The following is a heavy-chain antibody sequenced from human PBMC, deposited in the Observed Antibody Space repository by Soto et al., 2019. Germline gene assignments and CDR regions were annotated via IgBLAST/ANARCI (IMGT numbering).Heavy chain of an antibody. CDR2: VHGTGST. CDR3: ARVRASRNDAFDI. Sequence: SATLCLTCGVTVSGGSIRSYYGIWIRQPAGKGLEWIGRVHGTGSTNFSPSLRSRVSMSVDTSKNQFSLKVYSVTAADTAVYFCARVRASRNDAFDIWGQGTMVT. V-gene: IGHV4-4*07. CDR1: GGSIRSYY. J-gene: IGHJ3*02.